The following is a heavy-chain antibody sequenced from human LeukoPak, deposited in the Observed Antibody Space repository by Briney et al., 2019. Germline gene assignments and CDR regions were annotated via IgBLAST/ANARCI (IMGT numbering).Heavy chain of an antibody. V-gene: IGHV3-7*01. Sequence: GGSLRISCAASGFTFSTYWMTWVRQAPGKGLEWVASINQNGREKYYVDSVKGRFTISRDNAKDSLYLQMNSLRDEDTAVYYCARSLGDDWGQGTLVTVSS. J-gene: IGHJ4*02. D-gene: IGHD3-16*01. CDR3: ARSLGDD. CDR1: GFTFSTYW. CDR2: INQNGREK.